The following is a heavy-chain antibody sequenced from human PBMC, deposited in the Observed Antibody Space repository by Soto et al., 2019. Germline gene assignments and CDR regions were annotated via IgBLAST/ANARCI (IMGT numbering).Heavy chain of an antibody. CDR2: ISYDGNNK. Sequence: XASLGLSCVVSGFTFGSHSMHWVRQAPGKGLEWVAVISYDGNNKYYADSVKGRFTISRDTSKSTLFLEINSLGPEDTGVYYCARGGFGEFLLGTYYFYGLDVWGQGTTVTVSS. CDR3: ARGGFGEFLLGTYYFYGLDV. D-gene: IGHD3-10*01. J-gene: IGHJ6*02. V-gene: IGHV3-30-3*01. CDR1: GFTFGSHS.